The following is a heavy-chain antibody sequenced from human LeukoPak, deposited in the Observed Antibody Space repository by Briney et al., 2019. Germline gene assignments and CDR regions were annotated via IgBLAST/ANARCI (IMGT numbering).Heavy chain of an antibody. CDR2: IHPEGNEK. D-gene: IGHD3-9*01. CDR3: ASGVDFSGDY. Sequence: GGSLRLSCAASGFTFSNFWMSWVRQAPGRGLEWVANIHPEGNEKYHVDSVKGRFTISRDNTKNSLFLQMDGLRVEDTAVYYCASGVDFSGDYWGQGTLVTVSS. CDR1: GFTFSNFW. V-gene: IGHV3-7*01. J-gene: IGHJ4*02.